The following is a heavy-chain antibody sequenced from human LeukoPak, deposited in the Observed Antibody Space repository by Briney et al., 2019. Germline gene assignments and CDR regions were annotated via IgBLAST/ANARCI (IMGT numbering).Heavy chain of an antibody. D-gene: IGHD3-10*01. V-gene: IGHV3-33*01. CDR3: ARDRGQDDPIDI. Sequence: PGRSLRLSCAASGFTLRSYGMHWVRQAPGEGLEWVAVIWHDGSVLDYSESVKGRFTFSRDNRKNTLYLQMDSLRVEDTAVYYCARDRGQDDPIDIWGQGTLVTVSS. J-gene: IGHJ4*02. CDR2: IWHDGSVL. CDR1: GFTLRSYG.